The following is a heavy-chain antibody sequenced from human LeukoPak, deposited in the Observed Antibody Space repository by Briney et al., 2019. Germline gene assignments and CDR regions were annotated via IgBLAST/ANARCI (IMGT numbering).Heavy chain of an antibody. Sequence: GGSLRLSCAASGFTVSSNYMSWVRQAPGKGLEGVSVIYSGGSTYYADSVKGRFTISRDNSKNTLYLQMNSLRSEDTSVYYCARDDSRVHFDYWGQGTLVTVSS. CDR3: ARDDSRVHFDY. CDR1: GFTVSSNY. V-gene: IGHV3-53*01. D-gene: IGHD2-21*01. J-gene: IGHJ4*02. CDR2: IYSGGST.